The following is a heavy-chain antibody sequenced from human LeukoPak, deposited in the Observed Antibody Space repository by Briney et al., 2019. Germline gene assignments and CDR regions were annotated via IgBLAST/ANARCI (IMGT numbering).Heavy chain of an antibody. CDR2: INPSGGST. CDR3: ARDRGPLVVFDY. D-gene: IGHD2-2*01. J-gene: IGHJ4*02. Sequence: ASVKVSCKASGYTFTSYYMHWVRQAPGQGLEWMGIINPSGGSTSYAQEFQGRVTMTRDMSTSTVYMELSSLRSEDTAVYYCARDRGPLVVFDYWGQGTLVTVSS. CDR1: GYTFTSYY. V-gene: IGHV1-46*01.